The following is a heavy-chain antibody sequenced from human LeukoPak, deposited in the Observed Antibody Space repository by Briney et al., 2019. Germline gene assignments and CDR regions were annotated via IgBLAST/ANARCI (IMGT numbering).Heavy chain of an antibody. J-gene: IGHJ4*02. CDR1: GFTFNNYA. CDR2: ISSSGHST. Sequence: GGSLRLSCAASGFTFNNYAMNWVRQAPGKGLEWVSGISSSGHSTHYADSVKGRFTISRDNSKNTLYLQMNSLRAEDTAVYYCAKAVSDLGGNFDYWGQGTLVTVSS. D-gene: IGHD2-21*02. V-gene: IGHV3-23*01. CDR3: AKAVSDLGGNFDY.